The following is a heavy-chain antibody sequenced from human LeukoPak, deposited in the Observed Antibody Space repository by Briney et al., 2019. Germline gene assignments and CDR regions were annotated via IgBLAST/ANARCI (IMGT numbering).Heavy chain of an antibody. CDR2: ISGSGGST. V-gene: IGHV3-23*01. Sequence: GGSLRLSCAASGFTFSSYAMSWVRQAPGKGLEWVSVISGSGGSTYFADSEKGRFTISRDNSKNTLYLQMNSLRAEDTAVYYCAKVGSYSSSWPFDYWGQGTLITVSS. CDR1: GFTFSSYA. D-gene: IGHD6-13*01. CDR3: AKVGSYSSSWPFDY. J-gene: IGHJ4*02.